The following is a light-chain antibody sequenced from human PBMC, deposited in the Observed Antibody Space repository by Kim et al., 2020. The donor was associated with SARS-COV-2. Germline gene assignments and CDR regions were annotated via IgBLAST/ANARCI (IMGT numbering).Light chain of an antibody. CDR3: NSRDSSGNPWV. CDR2: GKN. V-gene: IGLV3-19*01. CDR1: SLRSYY. Sequence: SSELTQDPAVSVALGQTVRITCQGDSLRSYYASWYQQKPGQAPVLVIYGKNNRPSGIPDRFSGSSSGNTASLTITGGQAEDEADDYCNSRDSSGNPWVFG. J-gene: IGLJ3*02.